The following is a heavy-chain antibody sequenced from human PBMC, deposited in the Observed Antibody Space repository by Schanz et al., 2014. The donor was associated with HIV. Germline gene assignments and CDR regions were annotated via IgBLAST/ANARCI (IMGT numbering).Heavy chain of an antibody. V-gene: IGHV3-30*19. CDR2: ISSDGSYK. CDR1: GFTFSSSG. J-gene: IGHJ4*02. D-gene: IGHD3-10*01. Sequence: QVQLVESGGGVVQPGRSLRLSCTASGFTFSSSGMHWVRQAPGKGLEWVAIISSDGSYKYYADSVKGRFTISRDNSKNTLYLQMNSLRAEDTAVFYCAKSGNGRSLDFWGQGTLLTVSS. CDR3: AKSGNGRSLDF.